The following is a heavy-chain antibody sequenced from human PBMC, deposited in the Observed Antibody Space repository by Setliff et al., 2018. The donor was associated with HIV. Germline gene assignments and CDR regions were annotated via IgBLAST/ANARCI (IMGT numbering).Heavy chain of an antibody. CDR1: SGSIRSYY. Sequence: SETLSLTCTVSSGSIRSYYWSWIRQPPGKGLEWIGYIYSSGSTNYNPSLKSRVTISVDTSKDQFSLKLSSVTAADTAVYYCARDVTYYYDSGGRDYYGMDVWGQGTTVTVSS. V-gene: IGHV4-59*01. CDR2: IYSSGST. J-gene: IGHJ6*02. CDR3: ARDVTYYYDSGGRDYYGMDV. D-gene: IGHD3-22*01.